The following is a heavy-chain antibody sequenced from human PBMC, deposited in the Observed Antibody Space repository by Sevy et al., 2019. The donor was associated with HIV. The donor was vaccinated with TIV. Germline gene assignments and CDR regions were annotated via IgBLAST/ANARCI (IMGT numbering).Heavy chain of an antibody. CDR3: ATRGIAAAGTNYYYGMDV. CDR2: FDLEDGET. CDR1: GYTLTELS. D-gene: IGHD6-13*01. J-gene: IGHJ6*02. Sequence: ASVKVSCKVSGYTLTELSMHWVRQAPGKGLEWMGGFDLEDGETIYAQKFQGRVTMTEDTSTDTAYMELGSLRSEDTAVYYCATRGIAAAGTNYYYGMDVWGQGTTVTVSS. V-gene: IGHV1-24*01.